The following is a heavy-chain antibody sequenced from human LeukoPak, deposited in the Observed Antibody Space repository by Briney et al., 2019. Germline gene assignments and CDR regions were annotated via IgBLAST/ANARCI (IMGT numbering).Heavy chain of an antibody. D-gene: IGHD3-10*01. CDR2: IYYSGST. V-gene: IGHV4-59*12. J-gene: IGHJ4*02. CDR3: ARANRGWFGESY. Sequence: SETLSLTCTVSGGSISSYYWSWIRQPPGKGLEWIGYIYYSGSTNYSPSLKSRVTISVDTSKNQFSLKLSSVTAADTAVYYCARANRGWFGESYWGQGTLVTVSS. CDR1: GGSISSYY.